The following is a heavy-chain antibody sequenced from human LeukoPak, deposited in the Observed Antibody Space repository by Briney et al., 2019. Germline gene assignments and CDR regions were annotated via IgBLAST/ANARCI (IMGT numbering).Heavy chain of an antibody. CDR3: ARHGRYCSSTSCYSLLSDYYYYYGMDV. Sequence: PGESLKISCKGSGYSFTSYWIGWVRQMPGKGLEWMGIIYPGDSDTRYSPSFQGQVTISADKSISTAYLQWNSLKASDTAMYYCARHGRYCSSTSCYSLLSDYYYYYGMDVWGQGTTVTVSS. CDR2: IYPGDSDT. J-gene: IGHJ6*02. CDR1: GYSFTSYW. V-gene: IGHV5-51*01. D-gene: IGHD2-2*02.